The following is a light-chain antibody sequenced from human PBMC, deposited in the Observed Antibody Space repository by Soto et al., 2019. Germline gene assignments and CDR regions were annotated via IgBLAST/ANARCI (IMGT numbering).Light chain of an antibody. CDR3: QQYYSYLRT. CDR1: QGISSY. J-gene: IGKJ1*01. Sequence: ALRLSQSPPSLSASTGDRVTITCPASQGISSYLAWYQQKPGKAPKLLIYAASTLQSGVPSRFSGSGSGTDFTLTISCLQSEDFATYYCQQYYSYLRTFGQGTKV. V-gene: IGKV1-8*01. CDR2: AAS.